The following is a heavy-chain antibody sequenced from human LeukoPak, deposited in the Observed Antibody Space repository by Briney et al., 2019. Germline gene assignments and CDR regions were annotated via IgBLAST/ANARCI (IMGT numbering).Heavy chain of an antibody. V-gene: IGHV3-23*01. CDR3: LRSGGGRASN. CDR1: GFTFSSYE. CDR2: ISGSGGST. J-gene: IGHJ4*02. D-gene: IGHD2-15*01. Sequence: PGGSLRLSCAASGFTFSSYEMNWVRQAPGKGLEWVSAISGSGGSTYYAHSVKGRFTISRDNSKNTLYLQMSSLRAEDTAVYYCLRSGGGRASNWGQGTLVTVSS.